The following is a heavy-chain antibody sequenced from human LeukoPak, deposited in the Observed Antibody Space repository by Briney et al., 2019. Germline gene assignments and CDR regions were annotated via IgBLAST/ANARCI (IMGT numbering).Heavy chain of an antibody. CDR3: ARGRGHYDILTGYSDFDY. CDR2: ISGSGGST. D-gene: IGHD3-9*01. V-gene: IGHV3-23*01. J-gene: IGHJ4*02. CDR1: GFTFSSYA. Sequence: GGSLRLSCAASGFTFSSYAMSWVRQAPGKGLEWVSAISGSGGSTYYADSVKGRFTISRDNAKNSLYLQMNSLRAEDTAVYYCARGRGHYDILTGYSDFDYWGQGTLVTVSS.